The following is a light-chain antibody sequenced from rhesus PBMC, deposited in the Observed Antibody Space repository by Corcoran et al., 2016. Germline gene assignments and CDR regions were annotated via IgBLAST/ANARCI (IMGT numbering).Light chain of an antibody. V-gene: IGKV1S8*01. CDR3: QHSYGAPWT. CDR1: QGITNE. Sequence: DIQMTQSPSSPSASVGDRVTITCRASQGITNELAWYQQQRGEIPKLLIYAASSLQSGVPSRFSGSGSGTDFTLPISSLQSEDFASYCCQHSYGAPWTFGQGTKVQIK. J-gene: IGKJ1*01. CDR2: AAS.